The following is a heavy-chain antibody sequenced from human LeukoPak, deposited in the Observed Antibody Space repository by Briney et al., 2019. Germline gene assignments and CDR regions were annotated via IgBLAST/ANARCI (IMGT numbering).Heavy chain of an antibody. D-gene: IGHD3-22*01. CDR1: GFTFSTSA. CDR2: ISGSGVT. CDR3: ALTNYYDLSLD. J-gene: IGHJ4*02. Sequence: GGSLRLSCAASGFTFSTSAMTWVRQAPGKGLEWVSGISGSGVTAYADSVKGRFTISRDNSKNTLYLQMNSLRAEDTAVYYYALTNYYDLSLDWGQGTLVTVSS. V-gene: IGHV3-23*01.